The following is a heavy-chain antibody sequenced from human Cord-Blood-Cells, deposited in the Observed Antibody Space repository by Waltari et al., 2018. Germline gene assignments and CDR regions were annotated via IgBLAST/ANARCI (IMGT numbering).Heavy chain of an antibody. D-gene: IGHD6-6*01. J-gene: IGHJ5*02. V-gene: IGHV4-34*01. CDR1: GGSFSGYH. Sequence: QVQLQQWGAGLLKPSETLSLTCAVYGGSFSGYHWSWLRQPPGKGLDWIGEINHSGSTNYNPSLKSRVTISVDTSKNQFSLKLSSVTAADTAVYYCAREYSSSSASFNWFDPWGQGTLVTVSS. CDR2: INHSGST. CDR3: AREYSSSSASFNWFDP.